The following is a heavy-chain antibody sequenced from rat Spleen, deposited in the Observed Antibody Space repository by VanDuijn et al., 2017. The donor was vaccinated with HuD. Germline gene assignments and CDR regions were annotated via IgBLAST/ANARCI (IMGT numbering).Heavy chain of an antibody. J-gene: IGHJ4*01. CDR1: GFTFSSFP. V-gene: IGHV5-25*01. Sequence: EVQLVESGGGLVQPGRSLKLSCAASGFTFSSFPMAWVRQAPKKGLEWVASISSGGGGIYYPDSVKGRFTISRDNAKSTLYLQMDSLRSEDTAIYSCARHHYDGYYHGPVFGVMDAWGQGASVTVSS. CDR3: ARHHYDGYYHGPVFGVMDA. CDR2: ISSGGGGI. D-gene: IGHD1-12*03.